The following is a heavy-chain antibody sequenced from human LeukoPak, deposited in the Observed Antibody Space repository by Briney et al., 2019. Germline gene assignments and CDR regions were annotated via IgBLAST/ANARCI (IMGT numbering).Heavy chain of an antibody. V-gene: IGHV1-69*13. Sequence: SVKVSCKASGGTFSSYAISLVRQAPGQGLEWMGGIIPIFGTANYAQKFQGRVTITADESTSTAYMELSSLRSEDTAVYYCARGGTSNTDAFDIWGQGTMVTVSS. CDR3: ARGGTSNTDAFDI. CDR2: IIPIFGTA. D-gene: IGHD2-15*01. CDR1: GGTFSSYA. J-gene: IGHJ3*02.